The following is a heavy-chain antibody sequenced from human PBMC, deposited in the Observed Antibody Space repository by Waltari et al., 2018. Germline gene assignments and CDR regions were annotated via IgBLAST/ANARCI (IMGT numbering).Heavy chain of an antibody. J-gene: IGHJ4*02. CDR2: INHSGST. V-gene: IGHV4-34*01. D-gene: IGHD1-7*01. Sequence: QVQLQQWGAGLLKPSETLSLTCAVYGGSFRGYYWSWIRQPPGKGLEWIGEINHSGSTNYNPSLKSRVTISVDTSKNQFSLKLSSVTAADTAVYYCARFPGTTGRYFDYWGQGTLVTVSS. CDR3: ARFPGTTGRYFDY. CDR1: GGSFRGYY.